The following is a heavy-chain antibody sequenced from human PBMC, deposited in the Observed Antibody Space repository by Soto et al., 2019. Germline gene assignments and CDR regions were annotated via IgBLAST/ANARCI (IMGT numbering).Heavy chain of an antibody. CDR1: GFTFSSSW. CDR2: INEDGSTK. J-gene: IGHJ4*02. D-gene: IGHD5-18*01. V-gene: IGHV3-7*05. Sequence: EVQWVESGGALVQRGGSLRLSCAASGFTFSSSWMVWVRHAPGKGLEWVANINEDGSTKNFVDSVKGRFTISRDNAKRSLYLQMTSLSAEDTAVYSCARDRAYSCFDYWGQGTMVTVSS. CDR3: ARDRAYSCFDY.